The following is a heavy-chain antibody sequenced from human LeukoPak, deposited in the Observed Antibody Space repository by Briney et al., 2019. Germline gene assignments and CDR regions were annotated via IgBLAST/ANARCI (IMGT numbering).Heavy chain of an antibody. D-gene: IGHD3-10*01. CDR2: VRGSGSDT. Sequence: GGSLRLSCAASGFTFSTYAMSWVRQAPGKGLEWVSAVRGSGSDTYYADSVKGRFTISRDNSKNTLYLQMNSLRAEDTAVYYCARDPYYGSGRYYYGLDLWGQGTTVTVSS. CDR3: ARDPYYGSGRYYYGLDL. CDR1: GFTFSTYA. V-gene: IGHV3-23*01. J-gene: IGHJ6*02.